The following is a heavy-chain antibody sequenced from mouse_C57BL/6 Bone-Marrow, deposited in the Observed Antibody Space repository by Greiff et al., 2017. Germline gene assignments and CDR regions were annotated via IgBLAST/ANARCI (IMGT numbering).Heavy chain of an antibody. D-gene: IGHD3-3*01. V-gene: IGHV5-6*01. J-gene: IGHJ3*01. CDR1: GFTFSSYG. CDR2: ISSGGSYT. Sequence: EVKVVESGGDLVKPGGSLKLSCAASGFTFSSYGMSWVRQTPDKRLEWVATISSGGSYTYYPDSVKGRFTISRDNAKNTLYLQRSSLKSEDTAMYYCARHGWAWFAYWGQGTLVTVSA. CDR3: ARHGWAWFAY.